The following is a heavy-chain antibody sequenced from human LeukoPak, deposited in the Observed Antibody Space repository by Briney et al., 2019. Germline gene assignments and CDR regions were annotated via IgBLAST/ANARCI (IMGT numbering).Heavy chain of an antibody. D-gene: IGHD3-3*01. CDR2: IYYSGST. CDR3: ARDRPGNDFWSGYVDV. CDR1: GGSISSYY. Sequence: PSETLSLTCTVSGGSISSYYWSWIRQPPGKGLEWIRYIYYSGSTNYNPSLKSRVTISVDTSKNQFSLKLSSVTAADTAVYYCARDRPGNDFWSGYVDVWGKGTTVTVSS. V-gene: IGHV4-59*01. J-gene: IGHJ6*03.